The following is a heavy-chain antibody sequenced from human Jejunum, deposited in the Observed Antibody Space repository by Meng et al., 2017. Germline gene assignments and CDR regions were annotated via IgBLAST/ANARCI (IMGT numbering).Heavy chain of an antibody. J-gene: IGHJ4*02. V-gene: IGHV3-7*01. CDR2: IKQDGSEK. CDR3: ATSRWLGY. D-gene: IGHD6-19*01. CDR1: GFTFSSYW. Sequence: GASLKISCVASGFTFSSYWRTWVRQAQGKGLEWVASIKQDGSEKQYVDSVKGRFTISRDNTKNSVYLQMNGLRADDTGVFYRATSRWLGYWGQGTLVTVSS.